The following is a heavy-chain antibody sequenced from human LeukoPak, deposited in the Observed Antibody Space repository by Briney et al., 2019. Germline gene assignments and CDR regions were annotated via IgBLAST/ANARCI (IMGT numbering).Heavy chain of an antibody. J-gene: IGHJ4*02. V-gene: IGHV3-11*03. D-gene: IGHD2-15*01. Sequence: PGGSLRLSCAASGFTFSDYSMNWIRQAPGKDLEWVSHISRSGDYTSYADSVKGRSTISRDNAKNSLFLQMNRLRAEDTAVYYFARRGGSTRGSQGDDYWGQGTLVTVSS. CDR3: ARRGGSTRGSQGDDY. CDR1: GFTFSDYS. CDR2: ISRSGDYT.